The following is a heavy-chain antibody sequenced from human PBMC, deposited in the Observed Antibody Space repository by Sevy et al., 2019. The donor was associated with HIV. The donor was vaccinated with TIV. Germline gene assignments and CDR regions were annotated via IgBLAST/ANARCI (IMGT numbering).Heavy chain of an antibody. J-gene: IGHJ4*02. CDR1: GFSFSTNW. D-gene: IGHD3-16*01. Sequence: GGSMRLSCAASGFSFSTNWMNWVRQAPGKGLEWVANIRGDGSDKYYVDSVEGRLTISRDNAKNLLFLQMNSLRVEDTAVYYCAHETFGRFESWGQGTLVTVSS. CDR3: AHETFGRFES. V-gene: IGHV3-7*01. CDR2: IRGDGSDK.